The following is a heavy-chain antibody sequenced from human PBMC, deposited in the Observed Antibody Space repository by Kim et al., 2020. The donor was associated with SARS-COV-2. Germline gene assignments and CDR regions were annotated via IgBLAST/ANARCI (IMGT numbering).Heavy chain of an antibody. Sequence: ADSVKRRFNISRDDAKNSLYLQVNSLRAEDTAFYYWAKVRHDYGDRTFDYWGQGTLVTVSS. CDR3: AKVRHDYGDRTFDY. J-gene: IGHJ4*02. D-gene: IGHD4-17*01. V-gene: IGHV3-9*01.